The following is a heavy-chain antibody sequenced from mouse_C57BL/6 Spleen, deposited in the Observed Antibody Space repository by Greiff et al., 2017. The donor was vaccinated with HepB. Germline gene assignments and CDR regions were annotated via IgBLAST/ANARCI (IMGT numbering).Heavy chain of an antibody. J-gene: IGHJ1*03. CDR2: IDPSDSYT. CDR3: ARYYYGSSYYWYFDV. D-gene: IGHD1-1*01. V-gene: IGHV1-69*01. CDR1: GYTFTSYW. Sequence: VQLQQPGAELVMPGASVKLSCKASGYTFTSYWMHWVKQRPGQGLEWIGEIDPSDSYTNYNQKFKGKSTLTVDKSSSTAYMQLSSLTSEDSAVYYCARYYYGSSYYWYFDVWGTGTTVTVAS.